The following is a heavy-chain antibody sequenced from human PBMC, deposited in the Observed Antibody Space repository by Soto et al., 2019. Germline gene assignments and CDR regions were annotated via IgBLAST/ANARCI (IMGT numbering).Heavy chain of an antibody. CDR2: IYYSGST. J-gene: IGHJ4*02. V-gene: IGHV4-39*01. CDR1: GGSISSSSYY. D-gene: IGHD2-8*01. CDR3: ARGVKNAGEGY. Sequence: PSETLSLTCTVSGGSISSSSYYWGWIRQPPGEGLEWIGSIYYSGSTYYNPSLKSRVTISVDTSKNQFSLKLSSVTAADTAVYYCARGVKNAGEGYWGQGTLVTVSS.